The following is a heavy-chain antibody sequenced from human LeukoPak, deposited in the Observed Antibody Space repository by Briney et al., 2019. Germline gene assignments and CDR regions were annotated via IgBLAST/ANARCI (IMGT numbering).Heavy chain of an antibody. CDR3: AKDPRGVVATAPSY. CDR1: GFTFSSHA. Sequence: PGGSLRLSCAASGFTFSSHAMSWVRQAPGKGLEWVSAISGSGGSTHYADSVKGRFTISRDNSKNTLYLQMNSLRAEDTAVYYCAKDPRGVVATAPSYWGQGTLVTVSS. V-gene: IGHV3-23*01. J-gene: IGHJ4*02. D-gene: IGHD2-21*02. CDR2: ISGSGGST.